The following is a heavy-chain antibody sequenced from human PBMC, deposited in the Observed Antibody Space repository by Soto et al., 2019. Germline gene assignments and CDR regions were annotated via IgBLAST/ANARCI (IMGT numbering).Heavy chain of an antibody. Sequence: EVQLLESGGGLVQPGGSLRLSCAASGFTFGSYAMTWVRQAPGKGLEWVSSISASGDSTFYTDSVKGRFTISRVNSKNTLYLQMNSLTADDAAIYYCVGGSGTYNWHFDLWGRGTLVTVSS. CDR3: VGGSGTYNWHFDL. D-gene: IGHD1-26*01. J-gene: IGHJ2*01. V-gene: IGHV3-23*01. CDR1: GFTFGSYA. CDR2: ISASGDST.